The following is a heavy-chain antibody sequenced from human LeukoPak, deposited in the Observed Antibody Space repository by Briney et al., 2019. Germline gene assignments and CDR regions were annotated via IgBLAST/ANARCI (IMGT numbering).Heavy chain of an antibody. CDR3: AKQFVDI. V-gene: IGHV3-23*01. CDR1: GFTFSSYA. J-gene: IGHJ5*02. CDR2: ISGSGDDT. D-gene: IGHD5-24*01. Sequence: QAGGSLRLSCAASGFTFSSYAMNWVRQAPGKGLEWVSSISGSGDDTSYADSVKGRFTISRDNSRNTLYLQMNSLRAEDTAVYYCAKQFVDIWGQGTLVTVSS.